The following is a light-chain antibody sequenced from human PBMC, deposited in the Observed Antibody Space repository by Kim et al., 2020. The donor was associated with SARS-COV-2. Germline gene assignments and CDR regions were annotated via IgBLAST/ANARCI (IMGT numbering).Light chain of an antibody. CDR3: PQYEKWPLT. J-gene: IGKJ4*01. CDR2: GAS. Sequence: EVVMTQSPATLSVSPGERATLSCRASQSVNSNLAWYRQKPGQAPGLLIYGASTRATDIPARFSGSGSGTEFILTISSLQSEDSAVYYCPQYEKWPLTFGGGTKVDIK. V-gene: IGKV3-15*01. CDR1: QSVNSN.